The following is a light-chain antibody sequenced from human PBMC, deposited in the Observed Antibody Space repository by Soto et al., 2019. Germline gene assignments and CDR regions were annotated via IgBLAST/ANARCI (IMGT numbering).Light chain of an antibody. CDR2: GAS. CDR1: QSVSSSY. V-gene: IGKV3-20*01. Sequence: EIVLTQSPGTLSMSPGERATLSCRASQSVSSSYLAWYQRKPGQAPRLLIYGASNRATGIPDRFSGSGSGTDFTLTISRLEPEDFAVYYCQQYGSSPTFGQGTKVEIK. CDR3: QQYGSSPT. J-gene: IGKJ1*01.